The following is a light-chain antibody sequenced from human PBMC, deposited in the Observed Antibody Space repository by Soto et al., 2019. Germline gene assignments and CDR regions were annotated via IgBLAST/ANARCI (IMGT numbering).Light chain of an antibody. Sequence: EILFAPSPGTLALAPWGTGTLSLMASQSLTNNYFAWYQQKPGRALRLLIDGASTRATGIPDRFSGSGSGTDFTLTISRLEPEDVAVYYCQQYEAVVTFGQGTKVDIK. J-gene: IGKJ1*01. CDR1: QSLTNNY. CDR2: GAS. V-gene: IGKV3-20*01. CDR3: QQYEAVVT.